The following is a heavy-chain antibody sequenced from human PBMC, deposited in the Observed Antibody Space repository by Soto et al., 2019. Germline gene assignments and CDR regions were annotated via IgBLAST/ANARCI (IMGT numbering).Heavy chain of an antibody. V-gene: IGHV2-5*02. CDR2: IYWDDDK. Sequence: QITLKESGPTLVKPTQTLTLTCTFSGFSLNTGGVGVGWIRQYPGKALEWLALIYWDDDKRYSPSLKRRLTITKDTSKNQVVLTMTNMDPVDTAPYYCARRYSSSHDYWGQGTLVTVSS. J-gene: IGHJ4*02. CDR1: GFSLNTGGVG. CDR3: ARRYSSSHDY. D-gene: IGHD6-13*01.